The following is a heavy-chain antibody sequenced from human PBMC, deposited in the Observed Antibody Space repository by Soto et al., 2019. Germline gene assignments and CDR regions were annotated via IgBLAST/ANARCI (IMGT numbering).Heavy chain of an antibody. J-gene: IGHJ4*02. Sequence: QPGGSLRLSCAASGVTFSSYDMYWARQATGKGLGWVSTIGTAGDTYYPGSVKGRFTISRENAKNSLYLQMNSLRAEDTAVYYCARGGTTVVTPIDYWGQGTLVTVSS. CDR1: GVTFSSYD. CDR2: IGTAGDT. D-gene: IGHD4-17*01. V-gene: IGHV3-13*01. CDR3: ARGGTTVVTPIDY.